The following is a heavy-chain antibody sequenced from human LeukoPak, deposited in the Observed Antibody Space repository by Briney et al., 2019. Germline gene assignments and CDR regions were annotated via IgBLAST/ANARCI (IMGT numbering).Heavy chain of an antibody. CDR3: ARGLGYCTSTTCLLPFDY. J-gene: IGHJ4*02. D-gene: IGHD2-2*01. V-gene: IGHV3-53*01. CDR2: IYSGGST. CDR1: GFTVSPYY. Sequence: PGGSLRLSCAASGFTVSPYYMTWVRQAPGKGLECVSVIYSGGSTYYADSVKGRFTVSRDNSKNTLYLQMNSLRAEDTAMYYCARGLGYCTSTTCLLPFDYWGQGTLVTVSS.